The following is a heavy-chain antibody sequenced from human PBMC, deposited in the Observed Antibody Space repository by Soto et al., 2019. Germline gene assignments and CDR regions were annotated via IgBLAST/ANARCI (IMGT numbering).Heavy chain of an antibody. CDR1: GYSFTSYW. CDR2: IYPGDSDI. D-gene: IGHD6-13*01. V-gene: IGHV5-51*01. CDR3: ARVAATRYYYYGMDV. J-gene: IGHJ6*02. Sequence: PGESLKISCKGSGYSFTSYWIGWVRQMPGKGLEWMGIIYPGDSDIRYSPSFQGQVTISADKSISTAYLQWSSLKASDTAMYHCARVAATRYYYYGMDVWGQGTAVTVSS.